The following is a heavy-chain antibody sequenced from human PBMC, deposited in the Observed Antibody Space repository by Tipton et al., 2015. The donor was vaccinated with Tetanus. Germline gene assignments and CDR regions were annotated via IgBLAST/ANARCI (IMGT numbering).Heavy chain of an antibody. J-gene: IGHJ5*02. CDR1: GFTFSSYW. Sequence: SLRLSCAASGFTFSSYWMSWVRQAPGKGLEWVANIKQDGSEKYYVDSVKGRFTISRDNAKNSLYLQMNSLRAEDTAVYYCAGVLRSESVGWFDPWGQGTLVTVSS. CDR3: AGVLRSESVGWFDP. CDR2: IKQDGSEK. V-gene: IGHV3-7*01. D-gene: IGHD3-3*01.